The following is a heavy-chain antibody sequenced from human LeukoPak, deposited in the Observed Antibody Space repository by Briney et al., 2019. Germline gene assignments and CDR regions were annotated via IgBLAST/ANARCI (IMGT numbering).Heavy chain of an antibody. D-gene: IGHD2-8*02. CDR1: GFTFSSYW. J-gene: IGHJ5*02. CDR2: ISYDGGNI. CDR3: AKDIYSTGPNWFDP. V-gene: IGHV3-30*18. Sequence: PGGSLRLSCAASGFTFSSYWMSWVRQAPGKGLEWVAVISYDGGNIHYVDSVKGRFTISRDNSENTLYLQMNSLRAEDTAVYYCAKDIYSTGPNWFDPWGQGTLVTVSS.